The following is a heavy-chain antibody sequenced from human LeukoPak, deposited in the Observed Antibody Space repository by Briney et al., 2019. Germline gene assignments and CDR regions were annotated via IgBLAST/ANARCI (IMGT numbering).Heavy chain of an antibody. CDR3: AKDTGSFDY. J-gene: IGHJ4*02. Sequence: PGGSLRLSCAASGFTFSSYAMAWVRQAPGKGLEWVSAISDSGANTFYADSGRGRFTISRDNSKNTLYLQMNSLRAEDTAVYYCAKDTGSFDYWGQGTLVTVSS. V-gene: IGHV3-23*01. CDR1: GFTFSSYA. D-gene: IGHD1-26*01. CDR2: ISDSGANT.